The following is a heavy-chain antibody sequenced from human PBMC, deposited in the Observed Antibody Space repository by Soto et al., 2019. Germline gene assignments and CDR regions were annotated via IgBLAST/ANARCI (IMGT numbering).Heavy chain of an antibody. CDR1: GFSFSSYA. CDR2: ISSNGGST. D-gene: IGHD3-22*01. Sequence: GGSLRLSCSASGFSFSSYAMHWVRQAPGKGLEYISAISSNGGSTYYADSVKGRFTISRDNAKNSLYLQMNSLRAEDTAVYYCARDNYYDSSGYYWPFDYWGQGTLVTVSS. V-gene: IGHV3-64*04. J-gene: IGHJ4*02. CDR3: ARDNYYDSSGYYWPFDY.